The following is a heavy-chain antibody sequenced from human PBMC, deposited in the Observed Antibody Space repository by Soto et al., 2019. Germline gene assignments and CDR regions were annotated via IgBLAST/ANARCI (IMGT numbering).Heavy chain of an antibody. CDR3: ARFYMVRGVMGAFDI. J-gene: IGHJ3*02. CDR1: GGSISSGGYY. V-gene: IGHV4-31*03. CDR2: IYYIGST. D-gene: IGHD3-10*01. Sequence: QVQLQESGPGLVKPSQTLSLTCTVSGGSISSGGYYWSWIRQHPGKGLEWIGYIYYIGSTYYNPSLKSRVSISVDTSKNQFSLKLSSVTAADTAVYYCARFYMVRGVMGAFDIWGQWTMVTVSS.